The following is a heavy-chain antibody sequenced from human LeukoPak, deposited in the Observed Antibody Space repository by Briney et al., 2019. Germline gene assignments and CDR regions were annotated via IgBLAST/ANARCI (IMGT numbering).Heavy chain of an antibody. J-gene: IGHJ4*02. CDR1: GYSFTSYW. V-gene: IGHV5-51*01. CDR3: ARRDGSYYRY. Sequence: HGESLKISCKGSGYSFTSYWIGWVRQMPGEGLEWMGIIYPGDSDTRYSPSFEGQVTMSVDKSTSSAYLQWSSLKASDTAMYYCARRDGSYYRYWGQGSLVTVSS. D-gene: IGHD3-10*01. CDR2: IYPGDSDT.